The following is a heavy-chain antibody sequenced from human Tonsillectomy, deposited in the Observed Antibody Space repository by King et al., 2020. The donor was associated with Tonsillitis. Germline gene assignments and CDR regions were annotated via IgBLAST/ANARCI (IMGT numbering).Heavy chain of an antibody. J-gene: IGHJ2*01. D-gene: IGHD3-22*01. CDR3: AHSRHYYDSSVSSFDL. CDR1: GFSLSTSGVG. CDR2: IYWNDDK. V-gene: IGHV2-5*01. Sequence: TLKESGPTLVKPPQTLTLTCTFSGFSLSTSGVGVGWIRQSPGKALEWLALIYWNDDKRYSPSLKSRLTITKDTSKNQVVLTMTNMDPVDTTTYYCAHSRHYYDSSVSSFDLWGRGTLFTVSS.